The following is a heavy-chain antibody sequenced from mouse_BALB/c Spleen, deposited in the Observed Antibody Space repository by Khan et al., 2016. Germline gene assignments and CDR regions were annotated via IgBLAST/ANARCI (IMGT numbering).Heavy chain of an antibody. CDR1: GYSITSDYA. CDR3: ARWDYSNDALDF. CDR2: IAYSGST. Sequence: EVQLQESGPGLVKPSQSLSLTCTVTGYSITSDYAWNWIRQFPGNKLEWMGYIAYSGSTNYNPSLKSRISITRDTSKNQFFLQLNSVTTEDRATYYCARWDYSNDALDFWGQGTSVTVSS. D-gene: IGHD2-12*01. J-gene: IGHJ4*01. V-gene: IGHV3-2*02.